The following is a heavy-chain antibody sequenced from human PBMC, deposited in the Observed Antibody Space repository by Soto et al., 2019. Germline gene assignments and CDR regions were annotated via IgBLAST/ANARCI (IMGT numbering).Heavy chain of an antibody. D-gene: IGHD3-10*01. J-gene: IGHJ5*01. Sequence: GSLRLSCQASVFNFRMYEMHWVRKAPGKGLEWVSYISSSGLTTYYAGFAEGRFTISRDNAKDSLYLHLNSLRVGDTAVYYCARYGTRGDWWGLGTQVTVSS. V-gene: IGHV3-48*03. CDR3: ARYGTRGDW. CDR2: ISSSGLTT. CDR1: VFNFRMYE.